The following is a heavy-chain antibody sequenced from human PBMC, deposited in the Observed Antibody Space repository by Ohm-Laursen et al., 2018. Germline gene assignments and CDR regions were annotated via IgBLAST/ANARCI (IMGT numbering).Heavy chain of an antibody. J-gene: IGHJ2*01. D-gene: IGHD4-17*01. V-gene: IGHV3-30*18. CDR1: GFTFSTYA. CDR3: AKPGDYLYWFFDL. Sequence: SLRLSCSASGFTFSTYAMHWVRQAPGKGLEWVAVISYHGSNEYYADSVKGRFTISRDNSKNTLYLQLNSLRAEDTAVYYCAKPGDYLYWFFDLWGRGTQVTVSS. CDR2: ISYHGSNE.